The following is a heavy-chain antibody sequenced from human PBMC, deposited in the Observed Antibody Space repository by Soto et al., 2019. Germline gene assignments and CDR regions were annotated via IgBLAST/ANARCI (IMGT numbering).Heavy chain of an antibody. CDR2: IWYDGTNK. V-gene: IGHV3-33*01. Sequence: QVQLVESGGGVVQPGRSLRLSCTASGFSFSSYGMHWVRQAPGKGLEWVAVIWYDGTNKYYAESVKGRFTISRDNSKNTVYLQMNSLRAEDTAVYYCAREGEGNSALFDYWGQGNLVTVSS. J-gene: IGHJ4*02. D-gene: IGHD4-4*01. CDR1: GFSFSSYG. CDR3: AREGEGNSALFDY.